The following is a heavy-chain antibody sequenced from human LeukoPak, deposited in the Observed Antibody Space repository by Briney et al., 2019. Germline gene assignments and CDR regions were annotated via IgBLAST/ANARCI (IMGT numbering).Heavy chain of an antibody. V-gene: IGHV3-7*01. CDR3: ARGLATAAAY. J-gene: IGHJ4*02. CDR1: GFTFNKYW. Sequence: PGGSLRLSCVDFGFTFNKYWMSWVRRAPGKGLEWLVNINQDGSQKYYVDSVKGRFTISRDNAKNSVYLQMNSLRGEDTAVYYCARGLATAAAYWGQGTLVTVAS. D-gene: IGHD6-13*01. CDR2: INQDGSQK.